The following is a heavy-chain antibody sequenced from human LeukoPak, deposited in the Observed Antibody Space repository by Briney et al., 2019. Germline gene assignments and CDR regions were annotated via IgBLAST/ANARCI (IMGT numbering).Heavy chain of an antibody. D-gene: IGHD1-26*01. CDR2: TYYRSKWST. V-gene: IGHV6-1*01. CDR1: GDGVSSNLVT. Sequence: SQTLSLTCAISGDGVSSNLVTWTWIRQSPSRGLEWLGRTYYRSKWSTDYAVSVRGRITINPDTAKNQVSLQLNSVTPEDTAVYYCVRARSGSYEFWGQGTLVTVSS. J-gene: IGHJ4*02. CDR3: VRARSGSYEF.